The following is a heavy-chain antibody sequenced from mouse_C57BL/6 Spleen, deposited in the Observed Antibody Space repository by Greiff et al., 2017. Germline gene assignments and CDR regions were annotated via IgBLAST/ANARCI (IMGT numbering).Heavy chain of an antibody. V-gene: IGHV1-50*01. CDR2: IDPSDSYT. D-gene: IGHD5-1*01. J-gene: IGHJ4*01. CDR1: GYTFTSYW. CDR3: ARVRYLYYAMDY. Sequence: QVQLQQPGAELVKPGASVKLSCKASGYTFTSYWMQWVKQRPGQGLEWIGEIDPSDSYTNYNQKFKGKATLTVDTSSSTAYMQRSSLTSEDSAVYYCARVRYLYYAMDYWGQGTSGTVSS.